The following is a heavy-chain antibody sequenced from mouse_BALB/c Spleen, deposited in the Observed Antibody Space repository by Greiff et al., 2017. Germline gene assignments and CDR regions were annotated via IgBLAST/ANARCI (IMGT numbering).Heavy chain of an antibody. CDR3: ARGVAY. Sequence: VQLKQSGPGLVKPSQSLSLTCTVTGYSITSDYAWNWIRQFPGNKLEWMGYISYSGSTSYNPSLKSRISITRDTSKNQFFLQLNSVTTEDTATYYCARGVAYWGQGTLVTVSA. V-gene: IGHV3-2*02. CDR1: GYSITSDYA. J-gene: IGHJ3*01. CDR2: ISYSGST.